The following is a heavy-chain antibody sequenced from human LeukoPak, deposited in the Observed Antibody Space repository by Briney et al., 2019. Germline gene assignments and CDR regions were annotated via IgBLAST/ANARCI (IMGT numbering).Heavy chain of an antibody. CDR1: GFTVSSNS. D-gene: IGHD1-26*01. V-gene: IGHV3-53*01. Sequence: PGGSLRLSCTVSGFTVSSNSMSWVRQAPGKGLEWVPSIGGGRTTYYADSVQGRFTISRDNSKNTLILQMNSLGADDTAIYYCAKQGDRSGTYYAPLSYWGQGTLVTVSS. CDR3: AKQGDRSGTYYAPLSY. J-gene: IGHJ4*02. CDR2: IGGGRTT.